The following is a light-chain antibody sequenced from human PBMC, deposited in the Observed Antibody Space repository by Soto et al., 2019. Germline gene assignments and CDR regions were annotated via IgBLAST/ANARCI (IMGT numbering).Light chain of an antibody. CDR1: TSNIGSEF. CDR3: AAWDNSLRGVV. J-gene: IGLJ2*01. CDR2: WDD. V-gene: IGLV1-47*01. Sequence: QSVLTQAPTASGTPGQRVTMSCSGRTSNIGSEFVVWYQQFPGTAPKLLMQWDDQLPSGVPDRFSCSKSGTTASLVISGLLSEDEADYHCAAWDNSLRGVVFGVGTQLTVL.